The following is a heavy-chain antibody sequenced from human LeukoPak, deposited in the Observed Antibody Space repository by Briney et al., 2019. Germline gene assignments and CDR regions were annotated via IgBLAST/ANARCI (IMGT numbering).Heavy chain of an antibody. CDR1: GGSISSSSYY. J-gene: IGHJ4*02. CDR2: IYYSGST. CDR3: ARGDDSYYFDY. D-gene: IGHD3-22*01. V-gene: IGHV4-39*07. Sequence: PSETLSLTCTVSGGSISSSSYYWGWIRQPPGKGLEWIGSIYYSGSTYYNPSLKSRVTISVDTSKNQFSLKLSSVTAADTAVYYCARGDDSYYFDYWGQGTLVTVSS.